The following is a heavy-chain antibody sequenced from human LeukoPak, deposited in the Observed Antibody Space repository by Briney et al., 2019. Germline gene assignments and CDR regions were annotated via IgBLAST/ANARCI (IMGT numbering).Heavy chain of an antibody. J-gene: IGHJ6*02. D-gene: IGHD6-6*01. CDR1: GGSISSYY. CDR2: IYYSGST. V-gene: IGHV4-59*06. Sequence: SETLSLTCTVSGGSISSYYWSWIRQHPGKGLEWIGYIYYSGSTYYNPSLKSRVTISVDTSKNQFSLKLSSVTAADTAVYYCARDSIAARPHYYYGMDVWGQGTTVTVSS. CDR3: ARDSIAARPHYYYGMDV.